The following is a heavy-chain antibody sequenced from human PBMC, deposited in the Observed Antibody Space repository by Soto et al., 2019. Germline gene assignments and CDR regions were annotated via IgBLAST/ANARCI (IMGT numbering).Heavy chain of an antibody. V-gene: IGHV3-72*01. J-gene: IGHJ3*01. CDR1: GFIFTDHY. Sequence: EVQLVESGGDLVQPGGSLRLFCAASGFIFTDHYMDWVRQAPGKGLVWVARIRDKRRDYTTEYAASVSDRFTISRDDSQNSVHLKMNSLKIEDTGIYYCAGAYADSRYCDYFSSWGQGTTVTVSS. CDR2: IRDKRRDYTT. CDR3: AGAYADSRYCDYFSS. D-gene: IGHD4-17*01.